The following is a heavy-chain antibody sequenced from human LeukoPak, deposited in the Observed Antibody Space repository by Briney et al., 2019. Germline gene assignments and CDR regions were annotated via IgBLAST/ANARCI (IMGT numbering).Heavy chain of an antibody. V-gene: IGHV3-30-3*01. CDR3: ARDAGYYDSSGYLPHD. J-gene: IGHJ4*02. Sequence: GGSLRLSCAASGFTFSSYAMHWVRQAPGKGLEWVAVISYDGSNKYYADSVKGRFTISRDNSKNTLYLQMNSLRAEDTAVYYCARDAGYYDSSGYLPHDWGQGTLVTVSS. CDR1: GFTFSSYA. D-gene: IGHD3-22*01. CDR2: ISYDGSNK.